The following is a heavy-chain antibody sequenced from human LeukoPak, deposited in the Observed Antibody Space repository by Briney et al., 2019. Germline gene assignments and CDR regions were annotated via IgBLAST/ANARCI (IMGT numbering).Heavy chain of an antibody. CDR2: INRDGSST. CDR1: GFTFSSSS. D-gene: IGHD6-6*01. CDR3: ARALGSVADF. J-gene: IGHJ4*02. V-gene: IGHV3-74*01. Sequence: GGSLRLSCAASGFTFSSSSMHWIRQPPGKGLVWVSLINRDGSSTLCADSVKGRFTISRDNAKNTLYLHMNSLRAEDTAIYYCARALGSVADFWGQGTMVTVSS.